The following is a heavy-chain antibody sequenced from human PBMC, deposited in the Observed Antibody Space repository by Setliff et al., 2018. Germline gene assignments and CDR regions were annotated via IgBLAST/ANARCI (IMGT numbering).Heavy chain of an antibody. CDR2: IWDDGGNK. CDR1: GFTFSTYR. J-gene: IGHJ4*02. Sequence: GGSLRLSCAASGFTFSTYRMHWVRQAPGKGLEWVAVIWDDGGNKYHADSVKGRFAISRDNSKNTLYLQMNSLRPEDPAVYYCARTCSGSGCYAGLESWGQGTPVTVSS. D-gene: IGHD2-15*01. V-gene: IGHV3-33*08. CDR3: ARTCSGSGCYAGLES.